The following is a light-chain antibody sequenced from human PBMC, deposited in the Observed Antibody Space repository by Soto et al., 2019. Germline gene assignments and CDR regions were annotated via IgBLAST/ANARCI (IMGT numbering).Light chain of an antibody. J-gene: IGKJ4*01. CDR3: PQRNRWPPVT. CDR2: DAF. CDR1: PSVSKS. Sequence: ESVLTQSPATLSLSPGERATLSCRASPSVSKSLAWYQHKPGQAPRLLIYDAFNRATGVPTRFSGSGSGTDFTLTISSLEPEDFAVYYWPQRNRWPPVTFGGGTRVEIK. V-gene: IGKV3-11*01.